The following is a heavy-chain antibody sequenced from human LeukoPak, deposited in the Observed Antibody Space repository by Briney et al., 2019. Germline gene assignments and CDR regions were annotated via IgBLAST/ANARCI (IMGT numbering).Heavy chain of an antibody. V-gene: IGHV5-51*01. J-gene: IGHJ3*02. CDR3: ARKQQAGDAFDI. D-gene: IGHD6-13*01. CDR2: IYPGDSDT. Sequence: GQSLKISCTRSGYSFTSYWIGWVRQMVGKGLDGLVIIYPGDSDTRYRPYFHGQLTVSDDTSISSAYLQWSSLHASDTAMYYCARKQQAGDAFDIWGQGTMVSVSS. CDR1: GYSFTSYW.